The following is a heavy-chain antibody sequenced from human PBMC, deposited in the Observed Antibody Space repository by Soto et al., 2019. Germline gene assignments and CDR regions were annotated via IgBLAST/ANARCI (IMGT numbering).Heavy chain of an antibody. CDR2: ISAYNGNT. J-gene: IGHJ5*02. CDR3: ARGSPWNSDLPYNWFDP. V-gene: IGHV1-18*04. Sequence: ASVKVSCKASGYTFTSYGISWVRQAPGQGLEWVGWISAYNGNTNYAQKLQGRVTMTTDTSTSTAYMELRSLRSDDTAVYYCARGSPWNSDLPYNWFDPWGQGTLVTVSS. CDR1: GYTFTSYG. D-gene: IGHD1-7*01.